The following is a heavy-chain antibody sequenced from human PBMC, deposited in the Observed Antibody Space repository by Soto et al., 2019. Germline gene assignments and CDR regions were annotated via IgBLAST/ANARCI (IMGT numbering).Heavy chain of an antibody. CDR3: AKDNGSGCDWLRVGDASDI. Sequence: QVQLVESGGGVVQPGRSLRLSCAASGFTFSSYGMHWVRQAPGKGLEWVAVISYDGSNKYYADSVKGRLTISRDNSKNTLYLQKNSLREEDTAVYYCAKDNGSGCDWLRVGDASDIWGQGTMVTVSS. V-gene: IGHV3-30*18. J-gene: IGHJ3*02. CDR1: GFTFSSYG. CDR2: ISYDGSNK. D-gene: IGHD5-12*01.